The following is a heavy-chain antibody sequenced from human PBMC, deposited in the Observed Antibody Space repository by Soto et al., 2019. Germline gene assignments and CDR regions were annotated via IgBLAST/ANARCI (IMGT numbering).Heavy chain of an antibody. V-gene: IGHV6-1*01. CDR3: ARDPHHCSSTSCYTRYYYGMDV. CDR1: GDSVSSNSAA. J-gene: IGHJ6*02. Sequence: SQTQSLTCDISGDSVSSNSAAWNWIRQSPSRGLEWLGRTYYRSKWYNDYAVSVKSRITINPDTSKNQFSLQLNSVTPEDTAVYYCARDPHHCSSTSCYTRYYYGMDVWGQGTTVTVSS. CDR2: TYYRSKWYN. D-gene: IGHD2-2*02.